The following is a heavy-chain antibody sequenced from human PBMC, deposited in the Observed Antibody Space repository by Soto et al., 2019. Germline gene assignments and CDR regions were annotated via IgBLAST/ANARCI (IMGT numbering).Heavy chain of an antibody. D-gene: IGHD4-17*01. Sequence: SETLSLTCTVSGGSISSYYWSWIRQPPGKGLEWNGYIYYSGSTNYNPSLKSRVTISVDTSKNQFSLKLSSVTAADTAVYYCARDSGDILDYWGQGTLVTVSS. J-gene: IGHJ4*02. V-gene: IGHV4-59*01. CDR1: GGSISSYY. CDR2: IYYSGST. CDR3: ARDSGDILDY.